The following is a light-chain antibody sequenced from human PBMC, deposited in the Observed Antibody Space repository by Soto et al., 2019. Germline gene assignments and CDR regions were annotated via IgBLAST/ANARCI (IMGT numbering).Light chain of an antibody. CDR2: DIS. CDR1: TGAVTSGHW. V-gene: IGLV7-46*01. J-gene: IGLJ3*02. Sequence: QAVVTQEPSLTVSPGGTVTVTCGSRTGAVTSGHWPYWFQQKPGQAPRTLIYDISSKHSWTPARFSGSLLGGKAALTLSGAQPEDEAEYYCLLSYSGAWVFGGGTTLTVL. CDR3: LLSYSGAWV.